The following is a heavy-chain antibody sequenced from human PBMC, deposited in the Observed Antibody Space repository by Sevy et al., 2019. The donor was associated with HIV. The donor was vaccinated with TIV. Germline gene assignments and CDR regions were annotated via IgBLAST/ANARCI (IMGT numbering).Heavy chain of an antibody. CDR2: ISKNVVTA. Sequence: GGSLRLSCAASGFIVSNYAISWVRQAPGKGLEYVSCISKNVVTAYYANSVKGRLTISRDNSKKPVYRQMNSLRAEDTAVYYCVKNRGIASAGTEFEDWGQGTLVTVSS. V-gene: IGHV3-23*01. J-gene: IGHJ1*01. CDR3: VKNRGIASAGTEFED. D-gene: IGHD6-13*01. CDR1: GFIVSNYA.